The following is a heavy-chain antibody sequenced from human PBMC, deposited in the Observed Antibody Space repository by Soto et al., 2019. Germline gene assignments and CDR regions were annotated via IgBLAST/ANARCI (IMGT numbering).Heavy chain of an antibody. Sequence: SETLSLTCAVYGGSFSGYYWSWIRQPPGKGLEWIGSIYYSGSTYYNPSLKSRVTTSVDTSKNQFSLKLSSVTAADTAVYFCAREKWVATDFYGLDVWGQGTTVTVSS. CDR2: IYYSGST. V-gene: IGHV4-34*01. CDR3: AREKWVATDFYGLDV. CDR1: GGSFSGYY. D-gene: IGHD5-12*01. J-gene: IGHJ6*02.